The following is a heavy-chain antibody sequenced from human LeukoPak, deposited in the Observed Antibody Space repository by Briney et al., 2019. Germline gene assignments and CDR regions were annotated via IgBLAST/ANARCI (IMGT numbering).Heavy chain of an antibody. CDR2: IKQDESEK. Sequence: GGSLRLSCAASGFTFSSYWMSWVRQAPVKGLEWVANIKQDESEKYYVDSVKGRFTISRDNAKNSLYLQMNSLRAEDTAVYYCARAIDYYGSGSYYYYFDYWGQGTLVTVSS. CDR1: GFTFSSYW. J-gene: IGHJ4*02. CDR3: ARAIDYYGSGSYYYYFDY. V-gene: IGHV3-7*01. D-gene: IGHD3-10*01.